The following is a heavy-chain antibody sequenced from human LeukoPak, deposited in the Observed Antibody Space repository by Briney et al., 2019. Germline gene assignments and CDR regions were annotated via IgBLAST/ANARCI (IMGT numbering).Heavy chain of an antibody. D-gene: IGHD1-26*01. CDR1: GFTFSTYG. CDR2: ISSRSSYI. Sequence: GGSLRLSCVASGFTFSTYGMSWVRQAPGKGLEWVSAISSRSSYIYYADSVKGRFTISRDDSKNTLYLQVNSLRAEDTAVYYCAKAGSIRFDYWGQGTLVTVSS. CDR3: AKAGSIRFDY. J-gene: IGHJ4*02. V-gene: IGHV3-23*01.